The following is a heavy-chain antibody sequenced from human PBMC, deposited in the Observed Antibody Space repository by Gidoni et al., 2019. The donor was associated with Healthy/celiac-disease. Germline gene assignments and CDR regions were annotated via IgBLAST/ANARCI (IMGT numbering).Heavy chain of an antibody. V-gene: IGHV3-48*01. CDR3: ARDRPYYYDSSGYPPDY. J-gene: IGHJ4*02. CDR1: GSTFSSYS. D-gene: IGHD3-22*01. CDR2: ISSSSSTI. Sequence: EVQLVESGGGLVQPGGSLRLSCAASGSTFSSYSMNWVRQAPGKGLEWVSYISSSSSTIYYADSVKGRFTISRDNAKNSLYLQMNSLRAEDTAVYYCARDRPYYYDSSGYPPDYWGQGILVTVSS.